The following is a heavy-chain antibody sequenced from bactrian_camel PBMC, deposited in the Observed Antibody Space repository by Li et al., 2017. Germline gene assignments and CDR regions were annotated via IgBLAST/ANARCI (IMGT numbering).Heavy chain of an antibody. Sequence: VQLVESGGGSVQAGGSLRLSCVASGLTHDFEEYSMGWFRQAPGKEREGVSCIDGDGSTSYADSVKGRFTISRDNAKNTVYLQLNSLKTEDMAMYYCAKAPDANRDSVSIFGYWGQGTQVTVS. CDR2: IDGDGST. CDR1: GLTHDFEEYS. CDR3: AKAPDANRDSVSIFGY. J-gene: IGHJ6*01. V-gene: IGHV3S63*01.